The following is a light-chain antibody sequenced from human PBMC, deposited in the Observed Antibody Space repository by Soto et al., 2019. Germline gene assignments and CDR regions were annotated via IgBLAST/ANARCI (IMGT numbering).Light chain of an antibody. CDR3: CSSAGSSTSVV. CDR2: EGT. J-gene: IGLJ2*01. CDR1: SSDVGSFDL. Sequence: QSALTQPASVSGPPGQSITISCTGTSSDVGSFDLVSWYQQHPGRVPKLMIYEGTKRPSGVSNRFSGSESGNAASLTISGLQAEDEADYYCCSSAGSSTSVVFGGGTKVTVL. V-gene: IGLV2-23*01.